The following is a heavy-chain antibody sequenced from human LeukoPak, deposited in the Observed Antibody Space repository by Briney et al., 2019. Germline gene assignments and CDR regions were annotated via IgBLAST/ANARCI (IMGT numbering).Heavy chain of an antibody. J-gene: IGHJ4*02. CDR2: IRYDGSKK. V-gene: IGHV3-30*02. CDR3: NTAMKWESPLDY. CDR1: GFTFSNYG. Sequence: GGSLRLSCAASGFTFSNYGMHWVRQAPGKGLEWVALIRYDGSKKDYADSVKGRFTISRDDSKNTLYLQMNSLKTEDTAVYYCNTAMKWESPLDYWGQGTQVTVSS. D-gene: IGHD1-26*01.